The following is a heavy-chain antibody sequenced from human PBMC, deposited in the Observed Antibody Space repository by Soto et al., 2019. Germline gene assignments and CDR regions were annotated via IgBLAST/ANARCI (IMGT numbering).Heavy chain of an antibody. V-gene: IGHV3-23*01. Sequence: GWSLRLSCAASGFTFSSYAMSWVRHAPGKGLEWVSAISGSGGSTYYADSVKGRFTISRDNSKNTLYLQMNSLRAEDTAVYYCEKGLVDSSGCGYWDQVTLVTVTS. D-gene: IGHD6-19*01. CDR3: EKGLVDSSGCGY. CDR1: GFTFSSYA. CDR2: ISGSGGST. J-gene: IGHJ4*02.